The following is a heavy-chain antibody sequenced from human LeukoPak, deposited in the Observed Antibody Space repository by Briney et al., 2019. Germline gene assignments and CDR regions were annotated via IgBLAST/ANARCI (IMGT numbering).Heavy chain of an antibody. V-gene: IGHV3-48*01. CDR2: ISSSSSTI. CDR3: ARDDYGGNSGY. Sequence: PGGSLRLSCAASGFTFSSYSMNWVRQAPGKGLEWVSYISSSSSTIYYADSVKGRFTISRDNAKNSLYLQMNSLRAEDTAVYYCARDDYGGNSGYRGQGTLVTVSS. D-gene: IGHD4-23*01. J-gene: IGHJ4*02. CDR1: GFTFSSYS.